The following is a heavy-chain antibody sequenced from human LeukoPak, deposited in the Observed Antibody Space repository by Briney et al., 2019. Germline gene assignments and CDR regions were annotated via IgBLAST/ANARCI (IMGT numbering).Heavy chain of an antibody. CDR2: IYSTGST. CDR1: GGSISSYY. J-gene: IGHJ4*02. CDR3: ARQIASAGTAGFDF. Sequence: SETLSLTCTVSGGSISSYYWSWIRQPAGKGLEWIGRIYSTGSTNYNPSLKSRVTMSVDTSKNQFSLRLRTVTAADAAVYYCARQIASAGTAGFDFWGQGALVTVSS. V-gene: IGHV4-4*07. D-gene: IGHD6-13*01.